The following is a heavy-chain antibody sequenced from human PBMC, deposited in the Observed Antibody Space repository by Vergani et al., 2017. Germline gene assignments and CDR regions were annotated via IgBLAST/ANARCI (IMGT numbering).Heavy chain of an antibody. CDR3: ARGGGRLEWLSYNWFDP. CDR2: IYYSGST. J-gene: IGHJ5*02. CDR1: GGPISSGGYY. V-gene: IGHV4-31*03. Sequence: QVQLQESGPGLVKPSQTLSLTCTVSGGPISSGGYYWSWIRQHPGKGLEWIGYIYYSGSTYYNPSLKSRVTISVDTSKNQFSLKLSSVTAADTAVYYCARGGGRLEWLSYNWFDPWGQGTLVTVSS. D-gene: IGHD3-3*01.